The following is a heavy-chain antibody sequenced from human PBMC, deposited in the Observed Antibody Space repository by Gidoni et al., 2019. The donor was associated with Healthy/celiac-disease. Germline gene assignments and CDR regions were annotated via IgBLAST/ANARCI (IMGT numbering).Heavy chain of an antibody. CDR2: INAGNGNT. CDR3: ARDPISDYYDSSGGPYNWFDP. D-gene: IGHD3-22*01. Sequence: QVQLVQSGAEVKKPGASVKVSCKASGYTFTSYAMHWVRQAPGQRLEWMGWINAGNGNTKDSQKFQGRVTITRDTSASTAYMELSSLRSEDTAVYYCARDPISDYYDSSGGPYNWFDPWGQGTLVTVSS. CDR1: GYTFTSYA. J-gene: IGHJ5*02. V-gene: IGHV1-3*01.